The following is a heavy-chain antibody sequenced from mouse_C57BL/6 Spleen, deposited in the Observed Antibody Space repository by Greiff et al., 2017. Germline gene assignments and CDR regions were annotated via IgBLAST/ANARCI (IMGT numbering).Heavy chain of an antibody. D-gene: IGHD4-1*01. V-gene: IGHV1-61*01. CDR1: GYTFTSYW. Sequence: QVQLQQPGAELVRPGSSVKLSCKASGYTFTSYWMDWVKQRPGQGLEWIGTIYPSESETHYNQKFKDKATLTGYKSSSTAYMQLSSLTSEDSAVYYCARRDWAFYWYFDVWGTGTTVTVSS. CDR2: IYPSESET. CDR3: ARRDWAFYWYFDV. J-gene: IGHJ1*03.